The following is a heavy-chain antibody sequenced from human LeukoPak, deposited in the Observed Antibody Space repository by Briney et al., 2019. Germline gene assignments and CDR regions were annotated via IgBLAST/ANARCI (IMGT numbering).Heavy chain of an antibody. D-gene: IGHD6-6*01. CDR1: GFSFGDYT. V-gene: IGHV3-49*03. J-gene: IGHJ6*02. Sequence: GGSLRLSCTASGFSFGDYTMSWFRQAPGKGLEWVGFIRSKAYGGTTQYAASVKDRFTISRDDFKTIAYLQMNSLKTDDTAAYYCAKYSSSSNFYYGMDVWGQGTTVTVSS. CDR2: IRSKAYGGTT. CDR3: AKYSSSSNFYYGMDV.